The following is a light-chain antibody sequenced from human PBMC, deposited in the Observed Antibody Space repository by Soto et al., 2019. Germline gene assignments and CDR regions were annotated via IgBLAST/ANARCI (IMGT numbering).Light chain of an antibody. V-gene: IGKV3-15*01. CDR2: GAS. Sequence: EIVMTQSPATLSVSPGERATLSCWASQSVSGNLAWYQQKPGQAPRLLIYGASTRATGIPARFSGSGSGTEFTLTISSLQSEDFAVYYCQQYNNCPPITFGQGTRLEIK. CDR1: QSVSGN. J-gene: IGKJ5*01. CDR3: QQYNNCPPIT.